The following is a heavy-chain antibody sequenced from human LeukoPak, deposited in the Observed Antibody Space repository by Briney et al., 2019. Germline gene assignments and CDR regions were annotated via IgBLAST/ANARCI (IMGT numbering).Heavy chain of an antibody. Sequence: ASVKVSCKASGYSFTSHYIHWLRQAPGQGLEWMGIINPSGGSTDYAQKFQGRVTMTRDASTSTVYMELSSLRFEDTAVYYCARDWGIEGRDIPVAGRSDYYFGLDVWAQRPRSPSP. J-gene: IGHJ6*02. D-gene: IGHD6-19*01. CDR2: INPSGGST. CDR3: ARDWGIEGRDIPVAGRSDYYFGLDV. V-gene: IGHV1-46*01. CDR1: GYSFTSHY.